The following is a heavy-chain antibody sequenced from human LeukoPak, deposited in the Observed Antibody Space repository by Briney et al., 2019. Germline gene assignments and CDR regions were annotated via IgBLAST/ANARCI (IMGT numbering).Heavy chain of an antibody. D-gene: IGHD6-6*01. CDR3: ARAASSSSSFYYYYMDV. CDR2: IYPVDSDT. V-gene: IGHV5-51*01. J-gene: IGHJ6*03. Sequence: GHPLKFSGKGSGYSFTSYWIGWVRKMPGKGLEWMGIIYPVDSDTRYSPSFQGQVTISADKSISTAYLQWSSLKASDTAMYYCARAASSSSSFYYYYMDVWGKGTTVTVSS. CDR1: GYSFTSYW.